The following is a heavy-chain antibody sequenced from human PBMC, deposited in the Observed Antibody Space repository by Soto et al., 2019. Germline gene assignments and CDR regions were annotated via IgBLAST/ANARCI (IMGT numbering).Heavy chain of an antibody. CDR2: IKQDGSEK. Sequence: GGSLRLSCAASGFTFSSYWMSWVRQAPGKGLEWVANIKQDGSEKYYVDSVKGRFTISRDNAKNSLYLQMNSLRAEDTAVYYCARDLYYYDSSGYYVFYYWGQGTLVPVST. V-gene: IGHV3-7*05. CDR1: GFTFSSYW. D-gene: IGHD3-22*01. CDR3: ARDLYYYDSSGYYVFYY. J-gene: IGHJ4*02.